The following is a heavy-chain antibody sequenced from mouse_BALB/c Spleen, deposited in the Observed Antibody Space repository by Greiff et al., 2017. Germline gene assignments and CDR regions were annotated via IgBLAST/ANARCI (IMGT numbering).Heavy chain of an antibody. CDR1: GFTFSSFG. D-gene: IGHD1-1*01. Sequence: EVKLMESGGGLVQPGGSRKLSCAASGFTFSSFGMHWVRQAPEKGLEWVAYISSGSSTIYYADTVKGRFTISRDNPKNTLFLQMTSLRSEDTAMYYCASSDYGSRSFDYWGQGTTLTVSS. V-gene: IGHV5-17*02. CDR3: ASSDYGSRSFDY. CDR2: ISSGSSTI. J-gene: IGHJ2*01.